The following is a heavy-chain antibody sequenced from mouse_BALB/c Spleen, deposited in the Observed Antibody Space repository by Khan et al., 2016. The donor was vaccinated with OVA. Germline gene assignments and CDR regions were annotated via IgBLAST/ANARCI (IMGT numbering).Heavy chain of an antibody. CDR2: IGPGSGSA. D-gene: IGHD1-1*01. CDR3: ARSNYYGRGLYAMDY. J-gene: IGHJ4*01. V-gene: IGHV1S41*01. CDR1: GYTFTSYW. Sequence: ELVKAGASVKMSCKASGYTFTSYWINWIKERPGQGLEWIGQIGPGSGSAYYNELFKGKATLTVDTSSSTVYIQLSSLSSEDSAVYVCARSNYYGRGLYAMDYWGQGTSVTVSS.